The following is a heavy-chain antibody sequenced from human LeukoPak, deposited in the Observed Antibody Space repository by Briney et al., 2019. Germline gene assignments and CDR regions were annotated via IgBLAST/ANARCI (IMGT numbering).Heavy chain of an antibody. CDR1: GYTFTSYG. J-gene: IGHJ6*02. CDR2: ISAYNGNT. CDR3: ARDGRGVSGSYSEHYYYYGMDV. D-gene: IGHD3-10*01. Sequence: ASVKVSCKASGYTFTSYGISWVRQAPGQGLEWMGWISAYNGNTNYAQKLQGRVTMTTDTSTSTAYMELRSLRSDDTAVYYCARDGRGVSGSYSEHYYYYGMDVWGQGTTVTVSS. V-gene: IGHV1-18*01.